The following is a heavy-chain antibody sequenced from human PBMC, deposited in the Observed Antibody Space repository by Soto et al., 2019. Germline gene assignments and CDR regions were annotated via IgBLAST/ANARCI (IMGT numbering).Heavy chain of an antibody. Sequence: PSEPLSLTCTVSGGSISSYYWSWIRQPPGKGLEWIGYIYYSGSTNYNPSLKSRVTISVDTSKNQFSLKLSSVTAADPAVYYWEFSGYSDGSLHATFDYWGQGALVRVSS. CDR1: GGSISSYY. J-gene: IGHJ4*02. V-gene: IGHV4-59*01. D-gene: IGHD5-18*01. CDR2: IYYSGST. CDR3: EFSGYSDGSLHATFDY.